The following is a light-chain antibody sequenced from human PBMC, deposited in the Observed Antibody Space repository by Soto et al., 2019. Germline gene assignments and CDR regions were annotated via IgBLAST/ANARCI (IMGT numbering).Light chain of an antibody. J-gene: IGLJ1*01. CDR3: SSYTSSSHYV. CDR2: EVS. V-gene: IGLV2-14*01. CDR1: SSNVGGYNY. Sequence: QSPLPQPAYVSGSPGKSITISCTGTSSNVGGYNYVSWYQQHPGKAPKLMIYEVSKRPSGVSNRFSGSKSGNTASLTISGLQAEDEADYYCSSYTSSSHYVFGTGTKVTVL.